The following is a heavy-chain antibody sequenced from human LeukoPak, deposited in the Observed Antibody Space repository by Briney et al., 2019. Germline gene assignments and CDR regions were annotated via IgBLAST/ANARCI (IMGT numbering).Heavy chain of an antibody. Sequence: GGSLRLSCAASGFTFSSYWMHWVRQAPGEGLVWVSRINNDGSSTNSADSVKGRFTISRDNAKNTLYLQMNSLRAEDTAVYYCARGMRDYWGQGTLVTVSS. J-gene: IGHJ4*02. CDR2: INNDGSST. CDR3: ARGMRDY. CDR1: GFTFSSYW. V-gene: IGHV3-74*01.